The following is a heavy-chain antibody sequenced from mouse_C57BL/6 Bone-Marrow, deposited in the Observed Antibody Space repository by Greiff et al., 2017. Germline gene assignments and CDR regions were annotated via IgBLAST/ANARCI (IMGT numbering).Heavy chain of an antibody. CDR2: INPNYGTT. D-gene: IGHD1-1*01. V-gene: IGHV1-39*01. J-gene: IGHJ3*01. CDR1: GYSFTDYN. CDR3: ARPTITTVVAPFAY. Sequence: EVKLMESGPELVKPGASVKISCKASGYSFTDYNMNWVKQSNGKSLEWIGVINPNYGTTSYNQKFKGKATLTVDQSSSTAYMQLNSLTSEDSAVYYCARPTITTVVAPFAYWGQGTLVTVSA.